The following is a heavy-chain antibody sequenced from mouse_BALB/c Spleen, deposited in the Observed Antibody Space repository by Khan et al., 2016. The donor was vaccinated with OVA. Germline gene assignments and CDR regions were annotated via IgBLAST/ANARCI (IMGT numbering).Heavy chain of an antibody. V-gene: IGHV3-8*02. CDR1: GDSITSGY. CDR3: ARSTYRDAFAY. J-gene: IGHJ3*01. CDR2: MIFSGNT. D-gene: IGHD2-14*01. Sequence: VQLKESGPSLVKPSQTLSLTCSVTGDSITSGYWSWIRKFPGNKLEYMGYMIFSGNTYYNPSLKSRISITRHTSKNQYYLQLNTVTTEDTATYSCARSTYRDAFAYWGQGPLVTVSA.